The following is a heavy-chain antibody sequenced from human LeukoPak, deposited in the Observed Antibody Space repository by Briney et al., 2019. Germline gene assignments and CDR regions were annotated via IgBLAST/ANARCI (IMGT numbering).Heavy chain of an antibody. CDR1: GFTFSDYS. V-gene: IGHV3-11*04. CDR3: AGVHYGRVENDY. Sequence: GGSLRLXCAVSGFTFSDYSMSWIRQAPGKGLEWISDISDTAKTIHYADSVRGRFTISRDNAKNSLYLQMNSLRDEDTAVYYCAGVHYGRVENDYWGQGTLVTVSS. J-gene: IGHJ4*02. CDR2: ISDTAKTI. D-gene: IGHD3-10*01.